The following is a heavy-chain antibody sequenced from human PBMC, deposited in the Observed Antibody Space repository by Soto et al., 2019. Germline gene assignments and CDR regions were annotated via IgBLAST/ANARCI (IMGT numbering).Heavy chain of an antibody. CDR2: IYYSGST. CDR1: GGSISSYY. CDR3: AREVYSSSSPPHNWFDP. Sequence: SETLSLTCTVSGGSISSYYWSWIRQPPGKGLEWIGYIYYSGSTDYNPSLKSRVTISVDTSKNQFSLKLSSVTAADTAVYYCAREVYSSSSPPHNWFDPWGQGTLVTVSS. V-gene: IGHV4-59*01. J-gene: IGHJ5*02. D-gene: IGHD6-6*01.